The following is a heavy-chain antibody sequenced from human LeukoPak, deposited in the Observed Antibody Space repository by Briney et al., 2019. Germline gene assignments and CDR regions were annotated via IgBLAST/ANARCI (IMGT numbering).Heavy chain of an antibody. V-gene: IGHV3-7*01. J-gene: IGHJ4*02. Sequence: GGSLRLSCAASGFTFSSYWMSWVRQAPGKGLEWVANIKQDGSEKYYVDSVKGRFTISRGNAKNSLYLQMNSLRAEDTAVYYCARDRYCSGGSCYSHWAHYFDYWGQGTLVTVSS. CDR1: GFTFSSYW. D-gene: IGHD2-15*01. CDR3: ARDRYCSGGSCYSHWAHYFDY. CDR2: IKQDGSEK.